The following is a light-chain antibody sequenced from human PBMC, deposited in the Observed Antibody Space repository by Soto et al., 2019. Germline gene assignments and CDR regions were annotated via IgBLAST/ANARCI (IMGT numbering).Light chain of an antibody. V-gene: IGKV3-20*01. CDR3: QHYGSSPPYT. J-gene: IGKJ2*01. Sequence: EIVLTQSPDTLSLSPGERATLSCRASQSVSGNFLAWYQQKPGQAPRLLFYGASTRAAGSPDRFSGSGSGTDFTLTISRLEAEDSAVYYCQHYGSSPPYTFGQGTKLKIK. CDR2: GAS. CDR1: QSVSGNF.